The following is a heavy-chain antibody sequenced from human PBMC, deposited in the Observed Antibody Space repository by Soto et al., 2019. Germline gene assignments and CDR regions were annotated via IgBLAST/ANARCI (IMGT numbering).Heavy chain of an antibody. CDR1: GGSISSYY. D-gene: IGHD3-3*01. CDR3: AAGKGVNYYYYTDV. J-gene: IGHJ6*03. V-gene: IGHV4-59*08. CDR2: IYYSGST. Sequence: SETLSLTCTVSGGSISSYYWSWIRQPPGKGLEWIGYIYYSGSTNYNPSLKSRVTISVDTSKNQFSLKLSSVTAADTAVYYCAAGKGVNYYYYTDVWGKGTTVTVSS.